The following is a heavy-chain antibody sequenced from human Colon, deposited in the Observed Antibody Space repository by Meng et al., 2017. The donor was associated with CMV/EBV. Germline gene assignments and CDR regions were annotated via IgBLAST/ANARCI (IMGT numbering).Heavy chain of an antibody. CDR1: GYTFTSYY. CDR2: INPSGGST. D-gene: IGHD1-7*01. J-gene: IGHJ6*02. Sequence: ASVKVSCKASGYTFTSYYMHWVRQAPGQGLEWMGIINPSGGSTSYAQKFQGRVTMTRDTSTSTVYMELSSLRSEDTAVYYCARLRALTGTNHYYYYYGMDVWGQETTVTVSS. CDR3: ARLRALTGTNHYYYYYGMDV. V-gene: IGHV1-46*01.